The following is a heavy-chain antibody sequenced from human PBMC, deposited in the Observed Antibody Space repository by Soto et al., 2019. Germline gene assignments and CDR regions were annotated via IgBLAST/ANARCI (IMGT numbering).Heavy chain of an antibody. CDR1: GYTFTNYD. D-gene: IGHD2-2*01. Sequence: QVQLVQSGAEVKKPGASVRVSCKASGYTFTNYDINWVRQATGQGLEWMGWMNPETTNTGNAQKFQGRVTMTRDTSISTAYMELSSLRSEDTAVYYCARFVRHQLPTIDFWGQGTLVTVSS. V-gene: IGHV1-8*01. CDR2: MNPETTNT. J-gene: IGHJ4*02. CDR3: ARFVRHQLPTIDF.